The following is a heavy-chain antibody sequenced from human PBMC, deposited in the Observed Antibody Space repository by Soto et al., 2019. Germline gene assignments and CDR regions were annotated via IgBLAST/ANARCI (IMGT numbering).Heavy chain of an antibody. CDR3: ACSHFHCGDYGYSLDV. Sequence: SGPPLVNPTETLTLTCTVSGFSLSNARMGVSWIRQPPGKALEWLAHIFSNDEKSYSTSLKSRLTISKDTSKSQVVLTMTNMDPVDTATYYCACSHFHCGDYGYSLDVSGKGSTVTVSS. CDR1: GFSLSNARMG. CDR2: IFSNDEK. V-gene: IGHV2-26*04. J-gene: IGHJ6*03. D-gene: IGHD4-17*01.